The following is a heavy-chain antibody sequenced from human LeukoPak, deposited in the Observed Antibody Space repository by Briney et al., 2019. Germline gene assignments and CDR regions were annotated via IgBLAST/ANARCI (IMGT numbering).Heavy chain of an antibody. D-gene: IGHD1-1*01. CDR3: ARNWNPYYNWFDP. CDR2: IYPGDSDT. CDR1: GYSFTSYW. J-gene: IGHJ5*02. V-gene: IGHV5-51*01. Sequence: AESLKISCKGSGYSFTSYWIGWVRQIPGKGLEWMGFIYPGDSDTRYSPSFQGQVTISADKSISTAYLQWSSLKASDTAMYYCARNWNPYYNWFDPWGQGTLVTVSS.